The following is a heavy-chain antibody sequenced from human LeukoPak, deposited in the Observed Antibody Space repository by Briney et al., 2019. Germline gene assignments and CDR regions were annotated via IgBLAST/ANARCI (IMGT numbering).Heavy chain of an antibody. CDR2: ISGSGSTI. CDR3: ARLDEWRLYDY. Sequence: PGGSLRLSCAASGFTFSSYEMNWVRQAPGKGLEWVSYISGSGSTIHYADSVKGRFTISRDNAKNSLYLQMNSLRAEDTAVYYCARLDEWRLYDYWGQGTLDTVSS. CDR1: GFTFSSYE. J-gene: IGHJ4*02. V-gene: IGHV3-48*03. D-gene: IGHD2-2*02.